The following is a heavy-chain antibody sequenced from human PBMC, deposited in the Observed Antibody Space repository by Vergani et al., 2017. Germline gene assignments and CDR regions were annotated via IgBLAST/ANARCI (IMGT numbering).Heavy chain of an antibody. J-gene: IGHJ5*02. V-gene: IGHV4-38-2*02. Sequence: QVQLQESGPGLVKPSETVSLTCTVPGYSLTSANYWAWIRQSPGKGLEWIGAIHRSGSTYYNPSLKSPGTISLDTTKNQLSLKLSSVTAADTAVYYYSRAGSGYDYWFDPWGQGTLVTVSS. D-gene: IGHD5-12*01. CDR1: GYSLTSANY. CDR2: IHRSGST. CDR3: SRAGSGYDYWFDP.